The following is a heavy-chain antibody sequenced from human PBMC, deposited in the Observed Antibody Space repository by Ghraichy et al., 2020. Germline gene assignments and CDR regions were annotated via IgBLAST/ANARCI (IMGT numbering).Heavy chain of an antibody. J-gene: IGHJ4*02. CDR1: GFTFSNAW. D-gene: IGHD3-22*01. Sequence: GGSLRLSCAASGFTFSNAWMSWVRQAPGKGLEWVGRIKSKTDGGTTDYAAPVKGRFTISRDDSKNTLYLQMNSLKTEDTAVYYCTTPYYYDSSGQYWGQGTLVTVSS. V-gene: IGHV3-15*01. CDR3: TTPYYYDSSGQY. CDR2: IKSKTDGGTT.